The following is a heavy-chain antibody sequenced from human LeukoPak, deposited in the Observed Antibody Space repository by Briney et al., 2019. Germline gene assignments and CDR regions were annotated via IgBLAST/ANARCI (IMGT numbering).Heavy chain of an antibody. CDR3: ARDLYYYDCSNYHDVFNV. V-gene: IGHV1-18*01. CDR2: ISGYVGNT. D-gene: IGHD3-22*01. CDR1: DYTFTRYG. J-gene: IGHJ3*01. Sequence: GASVKVSCKAPDYTFTRYGISWVRQAPGQGLEWMGWISGYVGNTFYAQKFQGRVTMTTDTSTNTAYMELRSLRSDDTAVYYCARDLYYYDCSNYHDVFNVWGQATMVTVSS.